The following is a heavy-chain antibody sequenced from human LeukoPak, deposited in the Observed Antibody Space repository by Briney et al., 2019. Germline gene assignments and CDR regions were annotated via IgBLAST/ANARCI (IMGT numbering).Heavy chain of an antibody. J-gene: IGHJ5*02. CDR2: ISSSSYI. CDR3: ARDSSYYYDSSGYYNWFDP. CDR1: GFTFSSYS. V-gene: IGHV3-21*01. Sequence: GGSLRLSCAASGFTFSSYSMNWVRQAPGKGLEWVSSISSSSYIYYADSVKGLFTISRDNAKNSLYLQMNSLRAEDTAVYYCARDSSYYYDSSGYYNWFDPWGQGTLVTVSS. D-gene: IGHD3-22*01.